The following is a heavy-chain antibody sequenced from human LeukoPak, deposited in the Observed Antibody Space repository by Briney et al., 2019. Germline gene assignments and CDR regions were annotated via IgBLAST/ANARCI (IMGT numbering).Heavy chain of an antibody. CDR2: IYYSGST. D-gene: IGHD3-10*01. CDR3: ARTSIPLYGSGSYFDY. Sequence: SETLSLTCTVSGGSISSYYWSWIRQPPGKGLEWIGYIYYSGSTNYNPSLKSRVTISVDTSKNQFSLKLSSVTAADTAVYYCARTSIPLYGSGSYFDYWGQGTLVSVSS. CDR1: GGSISSYY. J-gene: IGHJ4*02. V-gene: IGHV4-59*01.